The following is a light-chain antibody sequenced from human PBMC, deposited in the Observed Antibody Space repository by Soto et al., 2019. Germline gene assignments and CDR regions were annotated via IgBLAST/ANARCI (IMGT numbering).Light chain of an antibody. J-gene: IGKJ4*01. V-gene: IGKV1-12*01. CDR1: QGISNW. CDR3: QQANSFPLT. Sequence: DIQMTQSPSSVSASVGDRVSITCRASQGISNWLAWYQQKPGRAPKLLIYTGSSLQSGVPSRFSGHGSGTDFPLTISSLQPEDVAAYSCQQANSFPLTFGGGTKVEIK. CDR2: TGS.